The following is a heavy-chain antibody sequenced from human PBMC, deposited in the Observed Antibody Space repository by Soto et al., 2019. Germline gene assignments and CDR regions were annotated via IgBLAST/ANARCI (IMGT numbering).Heavy chain of an antibody. CDR2: INAGNGNT. CDR1: GYTFTSYA. CDR3: ARTYDFWSGYFPHFDY. J-gene: IGHJ4*02. Sequence: ASVKVSCKASGYTFTSYAMHWVRQAPGQRLEWMGWINAGNGNTKYSQKFQGRVTITRDTSASTAYMELSSLRSEDTAVYYCARTYDFWSGYFPHFDYWGQGTLVTVSS. V-gene: IGHV1-3*01. D-gene: IGHD3-3*01.